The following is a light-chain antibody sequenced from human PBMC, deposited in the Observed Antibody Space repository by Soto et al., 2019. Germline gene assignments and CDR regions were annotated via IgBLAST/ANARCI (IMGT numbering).Light chain of an antibody. CDR3: QSYDSSLNGSYV. J-gene: IGLJ1*01. CDR1: SSNLGAGYD. CDR2: GNN. V-gene: IGLV1-40*01. Sequence: CTGSSSNLGAGYDVHWYQQLPGTAPKLLIYGNNNRPSGVPDRFSGSKSGTSASLAITGLQADDEADYYCQSYDSSLNGSYVFGTGTKLTVL.